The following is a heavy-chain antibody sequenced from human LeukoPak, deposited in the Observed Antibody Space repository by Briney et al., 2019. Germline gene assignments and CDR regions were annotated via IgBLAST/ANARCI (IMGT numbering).Heavy chain of an antibody. D-gene: IGHD4-23*01. J-gene: IGHJ4*02. Sequence: PGGSLRLSCAASGFTFSSYSMNWVRQAPGKGLEWVSSISSSSYIYYADSVKGRFTISRDNAKNSLYLQMNSLRAEDTAVYYCARAGITTVVVDYWGQGTLVTVSS. V-gene: IGHV3-21*01. CDR1: GFTFSSYS. CDR2: ISSSSYI. CDR3: ARAGITTVVVDY.